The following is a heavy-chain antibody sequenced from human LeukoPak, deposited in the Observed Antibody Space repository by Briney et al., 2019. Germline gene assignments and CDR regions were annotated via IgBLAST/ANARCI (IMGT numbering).Heavy chain of an antibody. Sequence: GGSLRLSCAASGFTFSRYWMTWVRQAPGKGLEWVSAISGSGGSTYYADSVKGRFTISRDNSKNTLYLQMNSLRAEDTAVYYCAKDRIQLWLKGSRDAFDIWGQGTMVTVSS. J-gene: IGHJ3*02. CDR2: ISGSGGST. CDR1: GFTFSRYW. D-gene: IGHD5-18*01. V-gene: IGHV3-23*01. CDR3: AKDRIQLWLKGSRDAFDI.